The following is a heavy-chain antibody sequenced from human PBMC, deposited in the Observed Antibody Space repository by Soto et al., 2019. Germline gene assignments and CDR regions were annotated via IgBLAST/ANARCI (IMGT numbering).Heavy chain of an antibody. CDR3: ARDNSWYREIDY. CDR1: GFTFSNYL. V-gene: IGHV3-7*01. J-gene: IGHJ4*02. Sequence: EVQLVESGGGLDQPGGSLRLSCTVSGFTFSNYLISWVRQAPGKGLEWVANIKQDGSEKYYVDSVKGRFTISRDNAKNSLYLQMNSLRAEDTAVYYCARDNSWYREIDYWGQGTLVTVSS. CDR2: IKQDGSEK. D-gene: IGHD6-13*01.